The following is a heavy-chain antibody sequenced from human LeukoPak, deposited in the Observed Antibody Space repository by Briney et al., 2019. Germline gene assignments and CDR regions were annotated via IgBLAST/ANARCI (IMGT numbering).Heavy chain of an antibody. V-gene: IGHV3-21*01. D-gene: IGHD2-2*01. Sequence: GGTLRLSCAASGFTFSDYSINWVRQATGKGLEWVSSISSTGSYIYYADSVKGRFTISRDNAKNSLYLQMNSLRAEDTAVYCCARVPSAYCSSTSCEFDFWGQGTLVTVSS. CDR2: ISSTGSYI. J-gene: IGHJ4*02. CDR1: GFTFSDYS. CDR3: ARVPSAYCSSTSCEFDF.